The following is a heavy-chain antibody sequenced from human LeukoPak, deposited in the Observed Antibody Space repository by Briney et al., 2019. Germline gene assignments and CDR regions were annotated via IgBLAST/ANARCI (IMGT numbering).Heavy chain of an antibody. D-gene: IGHD1-1*01. Sequence: SETLSLTCTVSGGSISSYYWSWIRQPAGKGLEWIGRIYTSGSTNYNPSLKSRVTISVDTSKNQFSLKLSSVTAADTAVYYCARVATGTNWYGMDVWGQGTTVTVSS. CDR1: GGSISSYY. V-gene: IGHV4-4*07. CDR3: ARVATGTNWYGMDV. CDR2: IYTSGST. J-gene: IGHJ6*02.